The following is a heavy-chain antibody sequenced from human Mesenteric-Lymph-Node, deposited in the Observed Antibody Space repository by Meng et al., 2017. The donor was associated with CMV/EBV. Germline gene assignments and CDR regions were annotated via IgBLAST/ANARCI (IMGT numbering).Heavy chain of an antibody. CDR2: VSYNGNT. J-gene: IGHJ6*02. Sequence: LRLSCTVSGDHIDSGDYYWTWIRQPPGKGLEWMGYVSYNGNTHYRPSLSSRLTISVDRSKDQFSLRLTSVTASDTAIYYCARDDVRRINHNFYSNGMDVWGQGTTVTVSS. D-gene: IGHD1-20*01. CDR3: ARDDVRRINHNFYSNGMDV. CDR1: GDHIDSGDYY. V-gene: IGHV4-30-4*08.